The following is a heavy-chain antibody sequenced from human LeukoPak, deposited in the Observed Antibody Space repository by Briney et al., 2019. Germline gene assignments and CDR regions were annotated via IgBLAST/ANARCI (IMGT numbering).Heavy chain of an antibody. J-gene: IGHJ6*04. CDR2: IYYSGST. CDR1: GGSISSYY. CDR3: AREGQSADYGMDV. Sequence: SETLSLTCTVSGGSISSYYWSWIRQPPGKGLEWIGYIYYSGSTNYNPSLKSRVTISVGTSKNQFSLKLSSVTAADTAVYYCAREGQSADYGMDVWGKGTTVTVSS. D-gene: IGHD2-2*01. V-gene: IGHV4-59*01.